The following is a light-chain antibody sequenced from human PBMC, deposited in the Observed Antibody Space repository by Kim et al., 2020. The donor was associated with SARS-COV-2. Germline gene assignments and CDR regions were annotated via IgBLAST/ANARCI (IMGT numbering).Light chain of an antibody. CDR2: TNY. Sequence: QSVLTQPPSASATPGQRVTISCSGVSSNIGSNAVNWYRHLPGTTPKLLIHTNYQRPSGVPDRFSGSKSDTSASLAISGLQSEDEADYYCAVWDDSLNGVVFGGGTKVTVL. CDR3: AVWDDSLNGVV. J-gene: IGLJ2*01. CDR1: SSNIGSNA. V-gene: IGLV1-44*01.